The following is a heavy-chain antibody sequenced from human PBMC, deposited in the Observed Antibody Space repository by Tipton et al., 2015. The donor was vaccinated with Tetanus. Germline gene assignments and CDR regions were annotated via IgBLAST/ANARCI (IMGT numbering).Heavy chain of an antibody. J-gene: IGHJ4*02. D-gene: IGHD1-14*01. CDR3: EAQRTSEDF. V-gene: IGHV3-23*01. CDR1: GFTFSHFA. Sequence: GSLRLSCVASGFTFSHFAVSWVRRAPGRGLEWVSSLSHDGGNIYYADFARGRFTISRDNSKNTLFLQMDDLRAEATAIYYCEAQRTSEDFWGQGTLVNASS. CDR2: LSHDGGNI.